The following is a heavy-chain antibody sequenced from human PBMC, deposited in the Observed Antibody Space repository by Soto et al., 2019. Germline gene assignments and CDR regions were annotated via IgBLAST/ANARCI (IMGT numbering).Heavy chain of an antibody. V-gene: IGHV4-39*01. Sequence: SETLSLTCTVSGGSISSSSYYWGWIRQPPGKGLEWIGSIYYSGSTYYNPSLKSRDTISVDTSKNQFSLKLSSVTAAETVVYYCARHDYGDYGGYFDYWGQGTLVTVSS. CDR1: GGSISSSSYY. J-gene: IGHJ4*02. D-gene: IGHD4-17*01. CDR2: IYYSGST. CDR3: ARHDYGDYGGYFDY.